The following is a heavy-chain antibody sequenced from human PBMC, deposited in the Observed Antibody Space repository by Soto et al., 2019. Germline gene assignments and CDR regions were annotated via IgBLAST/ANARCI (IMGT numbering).Heavy chain of an antibody. J-gene: IGHJ4*02. CDR2: ISYDGSNK. CDR3: AKDQNGDLDY. CDR1: GFTFSSYG. V-gene: IGHV3-30*18. Sequence: GGSLRLSCAASGFTFSSYGMHWVRQAPGKGLEWVAVISYDGSNKYYADSVKGRFTISRDNSKNTLYLQMNSLRAEDTAAYYCAKDQNGDLDYWGQGTLVTVSS. D-gene: IGHD4-17*01.